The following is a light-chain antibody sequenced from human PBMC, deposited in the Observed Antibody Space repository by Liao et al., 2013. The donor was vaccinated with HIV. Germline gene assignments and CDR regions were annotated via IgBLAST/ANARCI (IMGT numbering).Light chain of an antibody. CDR2: QNY. CDR1: TLGDKY. V-gene: IGLV3-1*01. CDR3: KVWDSFSTFV. Sequence: SYELTQPPSVSVSPGQTATITCSGETLGDKYACWYQQRPGQSPEVIIYQNYQRPSGTPERFSGSKSGNTATLTIRGTQAMDEAEYYCKVWDSFSTFVFGTGTKVTVL. J-gene: IGLJ1*01.